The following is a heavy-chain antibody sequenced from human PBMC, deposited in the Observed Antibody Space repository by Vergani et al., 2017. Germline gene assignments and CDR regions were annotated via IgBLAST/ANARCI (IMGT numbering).Heavy chain of an antibody. D-gene: IGHD3-10*01. CDR1: GYTFTSYG. V-gene: IGHV1-18*01. Sequence: QVQLVQSGAEVKKPGASVKVSCKASGYTFTSYGISWVRQAPGQGLEWMGWISAYNGNTNYAQKLQGRVTMTTDTSTSTAYMELRSLRSDDTAVYYCARDHKIGVYGSGSYYYYYYGMDVWGQGTTVTVSS. CDR2: ISAYNGNT. CDR3: ARDHKIGVYGSGSYYYYYYGMDV. J-gene: IGHJ6*02.